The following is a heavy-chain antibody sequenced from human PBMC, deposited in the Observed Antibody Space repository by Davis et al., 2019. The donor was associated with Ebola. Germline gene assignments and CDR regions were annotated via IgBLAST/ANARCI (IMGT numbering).Heavy chain of an antibody. CDR2: IWYDGSNQ. D-gene: IGHD4-17*01. V-gene: IGHV3-33*01. Sequence: PGGSLRLSCVASGFTFSSHGMHWVRQVPGKGLEWVAVIWYDGSNQYYADSVKGRFTISRDNSKNTLYLQMDSLRAEDTAVYYCARRLRDRPNYYSYYDMDVWGQGTTVTVSS. J-gene: IGHJ6*02. CDR3: ARRLRDRPNYYSYYDMDV. CDR1: GFTFSSHG.